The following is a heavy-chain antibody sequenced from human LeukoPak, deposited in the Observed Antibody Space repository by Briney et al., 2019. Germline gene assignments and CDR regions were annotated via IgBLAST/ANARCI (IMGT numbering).Heavy chain of an antibody. CDR2: ISGSGGST. CDR1: GFTFSSYA. V-gene: IGHV3-23*01. CDR3: AKGSGYYPILDY. Sequence: PGGSLTLSCAASGFTFSSYAMSWVRQAPGKGLEWVSAISGSGGSTYYADSVKGRFTISRDNSKNTLYLQMNSLRAEDTAVYYCAKGSGYYPILDYWGQGTLVTVSS. D-gene: IGHD3-3*01. J-gene: IGHJ4*02.